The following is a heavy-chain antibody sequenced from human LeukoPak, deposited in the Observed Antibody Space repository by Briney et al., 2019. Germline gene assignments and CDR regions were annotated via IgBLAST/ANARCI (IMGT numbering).Heavy chain of an antibody. J-gene: IGHJ6*03. CDR3: ARIYCGGDCRGYYYHYYMDV. Sequence: GESLKISCKGSGYSFTSYWIGWVRQMPGKGLEWMGIIYPGDSDTRYSPSFQGQVTISADKSISTAYLQWSSLKASDTAMYYCARIYCGGDCRGYYYHYYMDVWGKGTTVTISS. D-gene: IGHD2-21*02. CDR1: GYSFTSYW. CDR2: IYPGDSDT. V-gene: IGHV5-51*01.